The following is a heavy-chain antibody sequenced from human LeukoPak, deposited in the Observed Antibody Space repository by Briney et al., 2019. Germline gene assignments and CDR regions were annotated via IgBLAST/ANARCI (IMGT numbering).Heavy chain of an antibody. Sequence: GGSLRLSCAASGFSFSSYAMSWVRQAPGKGLEWVSAISGSGGSTYSAAAVKGLFPFSGDNCNNTQYLQMNSLRADDTAVYYCAKDRELRYFDWLDYWGQGTLVTVSS. D-gene: IGHD3-9*01. J-gene: IGHJ4*02. CDR2: ISGSGGST. CDR1: GFSFSSYA. V-gene: IGHV3-23*01. CDR3: AKDRELRYFDWLDY.